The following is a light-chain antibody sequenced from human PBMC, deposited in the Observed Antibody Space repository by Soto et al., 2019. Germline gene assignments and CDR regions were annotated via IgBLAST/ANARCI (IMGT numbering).Light chain of an antibody. Sequence: QSALTQPASVSGSPGQSITLSCTGTSSDVGSYNYVSWYQQHPGKAPKLMIYQVNERPSGVSDRFSGSKSGNTASLTISGLQAEDEAEYYCCSYAGTTTFYVFGTGTKLTVL. CDR1: SSDVGSYNY. CDR2: QVN. CDR3: CSYAGTTTFYV. V-gene: IGLV2-23*02. J-gene: IGLJ1*01.